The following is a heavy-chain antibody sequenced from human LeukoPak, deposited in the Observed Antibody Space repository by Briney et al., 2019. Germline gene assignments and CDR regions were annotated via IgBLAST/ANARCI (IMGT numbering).Heavy chain of an antibody. CDR2: ISAYNGNT. D-gene: IGHD3-10*01. J-gene: IGHJ5*02. V-gene: IGHV1-18*01. CDR3: ARWVASMVRGVMKGNWFDP. CDR1: GYTFTSYG. Sequence: ASVNVSCKASGYTFTSYGISWVRLAPGQGLEWMGRISAYNGNTNYAQKLQGRVTMTTDTSTSTAYMELRSLRSDDTAVYYCARWVASMVRGVMKGNWFDPWGQGTLVTVSS.